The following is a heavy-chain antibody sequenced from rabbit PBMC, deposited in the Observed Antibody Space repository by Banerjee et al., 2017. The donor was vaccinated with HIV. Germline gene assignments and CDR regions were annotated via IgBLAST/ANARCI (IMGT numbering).Heavy chain of an antibody. CDR1: GFSFSTNYY. V-gene: IGHV1S45*01. J-gene: IGHJ4*01. CDR3: ARDPDSSWGL. Sequence: QEQLVESGGGLVQPGGSLKLTCTASGFSFSTNYYMCWVRQAPGKGLEWIACIDSGSSGNTWYANWAKGRFTISQTSSTTVTLQMTSLTAADTATYFCARDPDSSWGLWGPGTLVTVS. CDR2: IDSGSSGNT. D-gene: IGHD4-2*01.